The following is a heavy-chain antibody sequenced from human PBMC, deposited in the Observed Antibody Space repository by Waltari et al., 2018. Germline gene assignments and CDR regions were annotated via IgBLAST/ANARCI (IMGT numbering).Heavy chain of an antibody. CDR3: ARAVGYCSSTSCHWYFDL. V-gene: IGHV4-4*07. Sequence: QVQLQESGPGLVKPSETLSLTCTVSGGSISSYYWSWLRQPAGPGLEWIGRIYTSGSTNYNPSLKSRVTMSVDTSKNQFSLKLSSVTAADTAVYYCARAVGYCSSTSCHWYFDLWGRGTLVTVSS. CDR1: GGSISSYY. CDR2: IYTSGST. J-gene: IGHJ2*01. D-gene: IGHD2-2*01.